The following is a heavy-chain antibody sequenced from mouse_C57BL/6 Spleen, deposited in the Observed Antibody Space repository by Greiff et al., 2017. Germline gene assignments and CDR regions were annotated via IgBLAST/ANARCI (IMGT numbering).Heavy chain of an antibody. CDR3: ARSSSGYCDY. CDR2: IDPSDSYT. V-gene: IGHV1-69*01. J-gene: IGHJ2*01. Sequence: QVKLQQPGAELVMPGASVKLSCKASGYTFTSYWMHWVKQRPGQGLEWIGEIDPSDSYTNYNQKFKGKSTLTVDKSSSTAYMQLSSLTSEDSAVYYCARSSSGYCDYWGQGTTLTVSS. D-gene: IGHD3-2*02. CDR1: GYTFTSYW.